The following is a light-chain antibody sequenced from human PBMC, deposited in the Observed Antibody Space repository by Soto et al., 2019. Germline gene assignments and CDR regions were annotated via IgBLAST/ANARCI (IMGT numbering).Light chain of an antibody. CDR1: QSVSSIF. Sequence: EIVLTQSPGTLSLSPGERATLSCRASQSVSSIFLAWYQQKPGQAPRLLIYGASSRATGIPDRFSGSGSGTDFTLTISRLEPEDFAVYYCQQYGGSPWMFGQGTKVEIK. J-gene: IGKJ1*01. CDR2: GAS. CDR3: QQYGGSPWM. V-gene: IGKV3-20*01.